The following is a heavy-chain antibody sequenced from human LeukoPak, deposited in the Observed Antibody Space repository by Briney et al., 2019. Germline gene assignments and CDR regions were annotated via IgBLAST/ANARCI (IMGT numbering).Heavy chain of an antibody. Sequence: GGSLRLSCAASGFTFSSYSINWVRQAPGKGLEWVSSISSTSSYIYYADSVKGRFTTSRDNTKNSLYLQMNSLRAEDTAVYYCARVVGYYYYMDVWGKGTTVTVSS. D-gene: IGHD1-26*01. CDR2: ISSTSSYI. CDR3: ARVVGYYYYMDV. J-gene: IGHJ6*03. V-gene: IGHV3-21*01. CDR1: GFTFSSYS.